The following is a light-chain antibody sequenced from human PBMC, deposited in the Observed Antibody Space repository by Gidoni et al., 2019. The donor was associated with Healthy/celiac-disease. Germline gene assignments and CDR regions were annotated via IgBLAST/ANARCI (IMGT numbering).Light chain of an antibody. V-gene: IGKV1-39*01. J-gene: IGKJ1*01. CDR3: QQSYSTPWT. CDR2: AAS. Sequence: QRTQSPASLSASVGHRGTITGRASQSISSDLNWYQQKPGKAPKLLIYAASSLQSGVPSRFSCSGSETDFTLTINSLQPEDFATYYCQQSYSTPWTFGQGTQVEIK. CDR1: QSISSD.